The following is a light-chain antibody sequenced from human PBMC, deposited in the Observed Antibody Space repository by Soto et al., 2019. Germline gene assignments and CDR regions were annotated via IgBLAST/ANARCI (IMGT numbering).Light chain of an antibody. CDR1: QSVSSSS. Sequence: EIVLTQSPGTLSLSPGERATLSCRASQSVSSSSLAWYQQKRGQAPRLLIHDASSRATGIPDRFSGNGSGTDFTLTISRLEPEDFAVYYCQQYGSSPRTFGQGTRVEVK. V-gene: IGKV3-20*01. J-gene: IGKJ1*01. CDR2: DAS. CDR3: QQYGSSPRT.